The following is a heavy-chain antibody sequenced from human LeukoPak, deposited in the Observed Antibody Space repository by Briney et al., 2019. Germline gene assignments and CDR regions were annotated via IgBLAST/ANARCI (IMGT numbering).Heavy chain of an antibody. D-gene: IGHD5-12*01. J-gene: IGHJ3*02. CDR3: ARGRLSGNSAFEI. CDR2: IRYDGSNR. Sequence: SCKASGGTFSSYAISWVRQAPGKGLEWVAFIRYDGSNRYYADSVKGRFTVSRDNSKNTLYLQMNSLRAEDTAVYYCARGRLSGNSAFEIWGQGTPVTVSS. CDR1: GGTFSSYA. V-gene: IGHV3-30*02.